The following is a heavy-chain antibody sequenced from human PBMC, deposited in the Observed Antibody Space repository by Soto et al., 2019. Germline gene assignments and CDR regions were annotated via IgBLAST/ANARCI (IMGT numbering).Heavy chain of an antibody. V-gene: IGHV1-69*13. CDR1: GGTFSSHA. J-gene: IGHJ3*02. D-gene: IGHD6-13*01. CDR2: IIPIFGTA. CDR3: ARPIAAAGTDAFDI. Sequence: SVKVSCKASGGTFSSHAISWVRQAPGQGLEWMGGIIPIFGTANYAQKFQGRVTITADESTSTAYMELSSLRSEDTAVYYCARPIAAAGTDAFDIWGQGTMVTVSS.